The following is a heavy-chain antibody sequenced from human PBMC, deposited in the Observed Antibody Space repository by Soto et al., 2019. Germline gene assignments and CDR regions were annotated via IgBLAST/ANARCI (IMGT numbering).Heavy chain of an antibody. CDR1: GFTFSSYW. D-gene: IGHD6-19*01. Sequence: EVQLVESGGGLVQPGGSLRLSCAASGFTFSSYWMHWVRQAPGKGLVWVSRINTDESSTNYADSVKGRFTNSRDNAKNTLYLQMNSLRAEDTAVYYCAREGSGWYYFDYWGQGTLVTVSS. V-gene: IGHV3-74*01. J-gene: IGHJ4*02. CDR2: INTDESST. CDR3: AREGSGWYYFDY.